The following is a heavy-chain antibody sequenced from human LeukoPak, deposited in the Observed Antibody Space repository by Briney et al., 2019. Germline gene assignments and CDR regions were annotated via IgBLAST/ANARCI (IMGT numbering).Heavy chain of an antibody. D-gene: IGHD2-2*01. CDR1: GDSISSGNYY. CDR3: ARGGWRPAATAFDY. J-gene: IGHJ4*02. Sequence: PSETLSLTCTVSGDSISSGNYYWSWIRQPAGKQLEWIGRIYTSGSTNYNPSLRSRVTISVDTSKNQFSLKLSSVTAADTAVYYCARGGWRPAATAFDYWGQGTLVTVSS. V-gene: IGHV4-61*02. CDR2: IYTSGST.